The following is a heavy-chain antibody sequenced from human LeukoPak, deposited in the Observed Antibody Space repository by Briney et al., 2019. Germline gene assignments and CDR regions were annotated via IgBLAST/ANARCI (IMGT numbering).Heavy chain of an antibody. CDR3: GRPGYYYGSSGYRRRRYYFDY. CDR2: IYKNWRH. J-gene: IGHJ4*02. D-gene: IGHD3-22*01. CDR1: GGSISSYY. V-gene: IGHV4-59*07. Sequence: SDTLSLTCTVSGGSISSYYWSWIRQPPAKGLEWVGDIYKNWRHNYYASVKSRVTISVDPSQKHCSQKPSHVTAAGTALDYCGRPGYYYGSSGYRRRRYYFDYWGQGTLVTVSS.